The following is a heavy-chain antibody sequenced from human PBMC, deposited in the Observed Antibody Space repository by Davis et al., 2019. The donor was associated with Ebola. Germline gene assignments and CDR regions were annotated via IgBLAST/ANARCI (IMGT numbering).Heavy chain of an antibody. Sequence: GGSLRLSCAASGFTFSGSAMHLVRQASGKGLEWVGRIRSKANSYATAYAASVKGRFTISRDDSKNTAYLQMNSLKTEDTAVYYCTNSGRIDYWGQGTLVTVSS. J-gene: IGHJ4*02. CDR3: TNSGRIDY. CDR1: GFTFSGSA. D-gene: IGHD6-19*01. V-gene: IGHV3-73*01. CDR2: IRSKANSYAT.